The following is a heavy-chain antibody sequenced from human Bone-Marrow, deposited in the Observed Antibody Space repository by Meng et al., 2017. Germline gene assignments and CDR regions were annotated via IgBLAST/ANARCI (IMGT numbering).Heavy chain of an antibody. CDR2: INYSGRT. J-gene: IGHJ4*02. CDR3: ARGPSHGGSYSDY. D-gene: IGHD2-21*02. Sequence: QVQLQESGPGLVKPLETLSLTCTVSGGSISTYYWSWIRQSPENGLEWIGYINYSGRTNYIPSLRSRATISVDPSKNQFSLNLRPVTAADTAVYYCARGPSHGGSYSDYWGQGTLVTVSS. CDR1: GGSISTYY. V-gene: IGHV4-59*01.